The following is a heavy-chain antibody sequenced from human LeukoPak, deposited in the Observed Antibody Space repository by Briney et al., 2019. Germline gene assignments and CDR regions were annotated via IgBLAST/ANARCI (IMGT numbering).Heavy chain of an antibody. V-gene: IGHV4-59*03. Sequence: SETLSLACTVSGGSISTYYWSWIRQPPGKGLEWIGYIYYSGSTNYNPSLKSRVTISVDTSKNQFSPKLTSVTAADTAVYFCANSGMTTAATRYYYYMDVWGEGTTVTVSS. CDR2: IYYSGST. D-gene: IGHD4-11*01. J-gene: IGHJ6*03. CDR1: GGSISTYY. CDR3: ANSGMTTAATRYYYYMDV.